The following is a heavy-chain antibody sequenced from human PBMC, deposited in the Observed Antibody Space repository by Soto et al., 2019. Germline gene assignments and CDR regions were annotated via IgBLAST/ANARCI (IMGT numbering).Heavy chain of an antibody. CDR2: IWYDGSNK. Sequence: QVQLVESGGGVVQPGRSLRLSCAASGFTFSSYGMHWVRQAPGKGLEWVAVIWYDGSNKYYADSVKGRFTISRDNSKNTLYLQINSLRAEDTAVYYCARSGTGSPYYFDYWGQGTLVTVSS. D-gene: IGHD1-1*01. CDR1: GFTFSSYG. CDR3: ARSGTGSPYYFDY. V-gene: IGHV3-33*01. J-gene: IGHJ4*02.